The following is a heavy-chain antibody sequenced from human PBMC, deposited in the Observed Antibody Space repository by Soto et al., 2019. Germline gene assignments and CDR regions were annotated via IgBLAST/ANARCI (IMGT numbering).Heavy chain of an antibody. Sequence: SVKVSCKASGCTFTSHAISWVRQAPGQGLEWMGGIIAIIGTANYAQKLQGRVTITADTSTSTAYMELSSLRSEDTAVYYCAGDSIPRHGSSGYSFDYWGQGTLVTVSS. CDR2: IIAIIGTA. CDR1: GCTFTSHA. V-gene: IGHV1-69*06. D-gene: IGHD3-22*01. CDR3: AGDSIPRHGSSGYSFDY. J-gene: IGHJ4*02.